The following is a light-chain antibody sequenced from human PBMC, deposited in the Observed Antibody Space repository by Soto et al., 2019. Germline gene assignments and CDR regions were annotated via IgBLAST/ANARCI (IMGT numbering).Light chain of an antibody. J-gene: IGLJ3*02. CDR1: SSDVGDYDY. V-gene: IGLV2-8*01. CDR3: SSYAGSSAVV. Sequence: QSVLTQPPSASGSPGQSVTISCAGTSSDVGDYDYVSWYQLHPGKAPKLLIYEVIKRPSGVPDRFSGSKPGNTAALTVSGLLAADEADYYCSSYAGSSAVVFGGGTKLTVL. CDR2: EVI.